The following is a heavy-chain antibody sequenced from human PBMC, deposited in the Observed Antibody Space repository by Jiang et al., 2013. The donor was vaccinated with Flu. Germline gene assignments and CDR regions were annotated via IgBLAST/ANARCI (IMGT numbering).Heavy chain of an antibody. Sequence: HWVRQAPGQGLEWMGRINPNSGGTNYAQKFQGRVTMTRDTSISTAYMELSRLRSDDTAVYYCAREDPTLGSGWPVDYWGQGTLVTVSS. V-gene: IGHV1-2*06. CDR3: AREDPTLGSGWPVDY. D-gene: IGHD6-19*01. J-gene: IGHJ4*02. CDR2: INPNSGGT.